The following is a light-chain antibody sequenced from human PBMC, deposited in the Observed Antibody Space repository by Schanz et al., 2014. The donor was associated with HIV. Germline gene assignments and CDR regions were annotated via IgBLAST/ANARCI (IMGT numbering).Light chain of an antibody. V-gene: IGLV2-14*03. CDR3: CSYAGRSTVV. Sequence: QSALTQPASVSGSPGQSITVSCTGTNNDIGSYTYVAWYQQHPGKAPKVVVYGVFDRPSGVSNRFSGSKSGNTASLTISGLQAEDEADYYCCSYAGRSTVVFGGGTKLTVL. CDR1: NNDIGSYTY. J-gene: IGLJ3*02. CDR2: GVF.